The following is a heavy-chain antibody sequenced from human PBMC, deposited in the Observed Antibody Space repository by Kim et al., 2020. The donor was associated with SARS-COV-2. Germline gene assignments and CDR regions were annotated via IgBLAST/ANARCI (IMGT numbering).Heavy chain of an antibody. J-gene: IGHJ4*02. D-gene: IGHD6-13*01. CDR3: ARHNLPEAAGLHY. V-gene: IGHV5-10-1*01. Sequence: CSPSFQGHVTISADKSISTAYLQWSSLKASDTAMYYCARHNLPEAAGLHYWGQGTLVTVSS.